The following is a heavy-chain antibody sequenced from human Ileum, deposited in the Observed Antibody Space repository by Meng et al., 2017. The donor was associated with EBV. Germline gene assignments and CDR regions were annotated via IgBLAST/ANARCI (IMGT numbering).Heavy chain of an antibody. Sequence: QSPWSCQGLLNPSQTRSLTCATHGDSLSSNSAAWNWIRQSPSRGLEWLGRTYYRSKWYNDYAVSVKSRITINPDTSKNQFSLQLNSVTPEDTAVYYCARDSSSSAYSPFDYWGQGTLVTVSS. J-gene: IGHJ4*02. D-gene: IGHD3-22*01. CDR2: TYYRSKWYN. CDR1: GDSLSSNSAA. CDR3: ARDSSSSAYSPFDY. V-gene: IGHV6-1*01.